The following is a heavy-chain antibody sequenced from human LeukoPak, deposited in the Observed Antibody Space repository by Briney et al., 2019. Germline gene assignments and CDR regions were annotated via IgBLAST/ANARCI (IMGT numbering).Heavy chain of an antibody. CDR2: ISGSGGST. V-gene: IGHV3-23*01. D-gene: IGHD3-16*01. CDR1: GFTFSNAW. Sequence: GGSLRLSCAASGFTFSNAWMSWVRQAPGKGLEWVSAISGSGGSTYYADSVKGRFTISRDNSKNTLYLQMNSLRAEDTAVYYCAKDSPYDYAWGTPRDAFDIWGQGTMVTVSS. CDR3: AKDSPYDYAWGTPRDAFDI. J-gene: IGHJ3*02.